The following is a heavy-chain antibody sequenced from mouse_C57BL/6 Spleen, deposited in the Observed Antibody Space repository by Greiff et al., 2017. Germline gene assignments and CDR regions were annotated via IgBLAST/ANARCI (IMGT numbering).Heavy chain of an antibody. CDR1: GFTFSDYG. D-gene: IGHD2-2*01. V-gene: IGHV5-17*01. CDR3: ERQEVTEVACAMDY. Sequence: EVQVVESGGGLVKPGRSLKLSCAASGFTFSDYGMHWVRQAPEKGLEWVAYISSGSSTIYYADTLQGRFTISRDNAKNTLIMQMISLRSEETAMYSWERQEVTEVACAMDYWGQGTSVTVSS. CDR2: ISSGSSTI. J-gene: IGHJ4*01.